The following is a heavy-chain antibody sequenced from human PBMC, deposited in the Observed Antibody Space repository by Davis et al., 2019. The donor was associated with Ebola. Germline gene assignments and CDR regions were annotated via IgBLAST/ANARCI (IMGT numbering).Heavy chain of an antibody. D-gene: IGHD3-10*01. CDR2: IYPGDSDT. J-gene: IGHJ6*02. V-gene: IGHV5-51*01. CDR3: ARAMVRGDYYYGMDV. CDR1: GYSFTSYW. Sequence: PGGSLRLSCKGSGYSFTSYWIGWVRQLPGKGLEWMGIIYPGDSDTRYSPSFQGQVTISADKSISTAYLQWSSLKASDTAMYYCARAMVRGDYYYGMDVWGQGTTVTVSS.